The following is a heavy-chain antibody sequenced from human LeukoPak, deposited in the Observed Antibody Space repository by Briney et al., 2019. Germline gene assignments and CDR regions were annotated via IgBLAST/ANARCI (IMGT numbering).Heavy chain of an antibody. J-gene: IGHJ6*03. CDR2: ISAYNKNT. CDR3: GRVPDQYYYYMDV. V-gene: IGHV1-18*01. CDR1: GYTFTSYG. D-gene: IGHD1-14*01. Sequence: ASVKVSCKASGYTFTSYGISWVRQAPGQGLEWMGWISAYNKNTDYAQKLQGRVTMTTDTSTSTVYMELRSLRSDDTAVYYCGRVPDQYYYYMDVWGKGTTVTVSS.